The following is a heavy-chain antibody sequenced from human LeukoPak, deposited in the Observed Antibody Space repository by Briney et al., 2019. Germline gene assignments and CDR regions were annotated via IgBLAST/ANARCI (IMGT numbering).Heavy chain of an antibody. CDR2: IYPGDSDT. V-gene: IGHV5-51*01. CDR3: ASLNYCSSTSCYGGYFDY. CDR1: GYSFTSHW. J-gene: IGHJ4*02. D-gene: IGHD2-2*01. Sequence: GESLKISCKGSGYSFTSHWIGWVRQMPGKGLEWMGIIYPGDSDTRYSPSFQGQVTISADKSISTAYLQWSSLKASDTAMYYCASLNYCSSTSCYGGYFDYWGQGTLVTVSS.